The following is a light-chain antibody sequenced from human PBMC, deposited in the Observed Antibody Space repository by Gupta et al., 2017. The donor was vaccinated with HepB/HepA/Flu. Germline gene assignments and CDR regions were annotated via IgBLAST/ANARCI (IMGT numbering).Light chain of an antibody. J-gene: IGLJ2*01. CDR3: PAWDDSMSGHVV. Sequence: QSVRTQLPSTPETPGQRVPIPCSGTSSNIGSNPVNWSHQFPGTAPKLLIYSNDERPPGVPDRFSGSNAGTSASLAISGLQSEDEADYYCPAWDDSMSGHVVVGGGTKLTVL. CDR2: SND. CDR1: SSNIGSNP. V-gene: IGLV1-44*01.